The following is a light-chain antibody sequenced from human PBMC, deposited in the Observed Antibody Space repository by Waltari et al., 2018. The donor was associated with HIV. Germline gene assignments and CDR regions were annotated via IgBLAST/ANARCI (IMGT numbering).Light chain of an antibody. CDR2: DTT. V-gene: IGLV7-46*01. CDR1: TGPVTNGHY. Sequence: QAVVTQEPSLTVSPGGTVTLTCESSTGPVTNGHYPYWLQQRPGKAPMTLIFDTTTKPSWTPARVSGSLLGGKAALTLSGAQPDDEAEYYCFLSYNGARVFGGGTRVTVL. J-gene: IGLJ3*02. CDR3: FLSYNGARV.